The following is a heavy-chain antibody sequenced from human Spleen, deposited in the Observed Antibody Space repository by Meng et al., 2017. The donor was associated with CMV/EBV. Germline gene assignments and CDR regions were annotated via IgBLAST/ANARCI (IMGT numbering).Heavy chain of an antibody. CDR2: IDPKRGVT. Sequence: CKASGYIFTGYYMHWVRQAPGQGLEWMGWIDPKRGVTHYAQTFQGRVTMTRDTSINTAYMQLNWLTYDDTAVFYCASGGEKGSYTDFWGQGTLVTVSS. CDR3: ASGGEKGSYTDF. V-gene: IGHV1-2*02. J-gene: IGHJ4*02. D-gene: IGHD1-26*01. CDR1: GYIFTGYY.